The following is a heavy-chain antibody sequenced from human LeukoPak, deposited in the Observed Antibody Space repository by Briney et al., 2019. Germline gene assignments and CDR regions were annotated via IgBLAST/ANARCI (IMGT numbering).Heavy chain of an antibody. J-gene: IGHJ4*02. CDR2: IKQDGSER. CDR3: AKPVGLPDY. D-gene: IGHD1-26*01. Sequence: GGSLRLSCAGSGLTLSRSWMSWVRQAPGKGLEWVANIKQDGSERYYVDSVKGRFIISRDNAKNSLYLQMNSLRAEDTAVYYCAKPVGLPDYWGQGTLVTVSS. CDR1: GLTLSRSW. V-gene: IGHV3-7*03.